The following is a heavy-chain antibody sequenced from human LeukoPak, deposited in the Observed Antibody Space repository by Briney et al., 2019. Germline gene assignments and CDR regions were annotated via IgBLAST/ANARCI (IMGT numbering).Heavy chain of an antibody. D-gene: IGHD3-10*01. Sequence: SETLSLTCTVSGGSFSTYYWSWIRQPAGKGLEWIGHIYTSGTTNYNPSLKSRVTMSIDTSKNQFSLKLSSITAADTAVYYCARDAKYYYGPRTYFFFEYWGQGTPLTVSS. CDR1: GGSFSTYY. V-gene: IGHV4-4*07. CDR2: IYTSGTT. J-gene: IGHJ4*02. CDR3: ARDAKYYYGPRTYFFFEY.